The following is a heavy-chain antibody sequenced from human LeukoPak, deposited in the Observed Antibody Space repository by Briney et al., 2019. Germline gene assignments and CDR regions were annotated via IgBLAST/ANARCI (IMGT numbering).Heavy chain of an antibody. J-gene: IGHJ5*02. Sequence: SETLSLTCTVSGASINSHYWSWIRQPAGKGLEWIGRIYISGSTNYNSSLQSRVTMSVDTSKNQLSLKLNSVTAADTAVYYCARGYGSGSNWFDPWGQGTLVIVSS. V-gene: IGHV4-4*07. D-gene: IGHD3-10*01. CDR3: ARGYGSGSNWFDP. CDR2: IYISGST. CDR1: GASINSHY.